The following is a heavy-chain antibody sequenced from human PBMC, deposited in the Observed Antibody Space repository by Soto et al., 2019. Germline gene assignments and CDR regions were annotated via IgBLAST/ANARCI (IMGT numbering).Heavy chain of an antibody. CDR3: AKDWDYDSSGYYNY. D-gene: IGHD3-22*01. CDR1: GFTFSSYA. CDR2: ISGSGGST. V-gene: IGHV3-23*01. Sequence: GGSLRLSCAASGFTFSSYAMSWVRQAPGKGLEWVSAISGSGGSTYYADSVKGRFTISRDNSKNTLYLQMNSLRAEDTAVYYCAKDWDYDSSGYYNYWGQGTLVTVSS. J-gene: IGHJ4*02.